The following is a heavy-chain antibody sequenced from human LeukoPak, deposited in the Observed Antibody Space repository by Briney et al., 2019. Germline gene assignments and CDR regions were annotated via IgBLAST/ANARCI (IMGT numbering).Heavy chain of an antibody. J-gene: IGHJ6*02. CDR2: ISAKTGNT. CDR1: GYNFNNYG. D-gene: IGHD1-26*01. Sequence: GGAVRVSCKASGYNFNNYGVSWVRQAPGQGVEGMGWISAKTGNTNYAQKVQGRVTMTTDTSTTTAYMAPRSLGSDDTAVYYCARGSYPYSHGMDVWGQGTTVTVSS. CDR3: ARGSYPYSHGMDV. V-gene: IGHV1-18*01.